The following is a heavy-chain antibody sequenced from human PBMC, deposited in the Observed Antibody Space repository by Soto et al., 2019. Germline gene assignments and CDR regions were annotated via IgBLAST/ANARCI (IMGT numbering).Heavy chain of an antibody. V-gene: IGHV4-39*01. CDR2: IYYSGST. CDR3: ARGGDTGSWYYFQY. Sequence: PSETLSLTCTVSGGSISSSSYYWGWIRQPPGKGLEWIGSIYYSGSTYYNPSLKSRVTISVDTSKNQFSLKLSSVTAADTAVYYCARGGDTGSWYYFQYWGQGSLVTVSS. D-gene: IGHD6-13*01. CDR1: GGSISSSSYY. J-gene: IGHJ4*02.